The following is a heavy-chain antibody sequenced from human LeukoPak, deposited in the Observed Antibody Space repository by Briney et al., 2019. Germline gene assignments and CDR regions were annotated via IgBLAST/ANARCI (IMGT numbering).Heavy chain of an antibody. J-gene: IGHJ4*02. V-gene: IGHV1-18*01. Sequence: ASVKVSCKASGYTFSTSGISWVRQAPGQGLEWMGWISPYNGNTNYAQNVQGRVTMTTDTPTSTAFMELRSLTSDDTAVYYCARGLGTTTFADFDYWGQGTLVTVSS. CDR3: ARGLGTTTFADFDY. CDR2: ISPYNGNT. CDR1: GYTFSTSG. D-gene: IGHD1-14*01.